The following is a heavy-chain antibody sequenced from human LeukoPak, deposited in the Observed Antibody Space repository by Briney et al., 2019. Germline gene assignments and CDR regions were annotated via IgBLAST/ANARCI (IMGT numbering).Heavy chain of an antibody. J-gene: IGHJ4*02. Sequence: GGSLRLSCAASGFPFSDYYMTWVRQAPGKGLEWLSYIDNSGSTAHYAASVRGRLTISRDNAKHSLYLQMNSLRAEDTAVYYCARGHGGNIDQWGQGNLVTVSS. V-gene: IGHV3-11*04. D-gene: IGHD2-15*01. CDR1: GFPFSDYY. CDR3: ARGHGGNIDQ. CDR2: IDNSGSTA.